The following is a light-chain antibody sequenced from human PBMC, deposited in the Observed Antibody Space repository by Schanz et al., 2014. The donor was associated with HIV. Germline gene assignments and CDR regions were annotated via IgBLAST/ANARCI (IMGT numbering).Light chain of an antibody. Sequence: QSVLTQPPSASGTPGQSVTISCSGSSSNFRSNAVNWYQHLPGTAPKLLIYATYNRPSGVPDRFSGSGSGTSASLAISGLQSEDEADYYCAGWDDSLKVWVFGGGTKLTVL. CDR1: SSNFRSNA. CDR2: ATY. V-gene: IGLV1-44*01. J-gene: IGLJ3*02. CDR3: AGWDDSLKVWV.